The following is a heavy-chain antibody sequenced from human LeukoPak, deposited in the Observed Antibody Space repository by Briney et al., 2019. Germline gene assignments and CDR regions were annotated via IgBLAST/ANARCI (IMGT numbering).Heavy chain of an antibody. V-gene: IGHV4-39*01. CDR1: GGSISSGPYT. Sequence: SETLSLTCTVSGGSISSGPYTWGWNRQPPEKGLEWIGTISSGGDTYYNPSLKSRVIMSVDTSKSQFSLTLISVTAADTALYYCARLPTGFPNWFAPWGQGILVTVSS. J-gene: IGHJ5*02. CDR3: ARLPTGFPNWFAP. CDR2: ISSGGDT. D-gene: IGHD4-17*01.